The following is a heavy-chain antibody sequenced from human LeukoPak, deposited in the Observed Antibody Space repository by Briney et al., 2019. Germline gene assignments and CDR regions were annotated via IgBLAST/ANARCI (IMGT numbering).Heavy chain of an antibody. D-gene: IGHD6-19*01. CDR1: GFTFSDYA. CDR3: AKVKSGQWLVPGYFDY. V-gene: IGHV3-23*01. Sequence: GGSLRLSCAASGFTFSDYAMTWVRQAPGKWLEWVSGMSGGGGSKYYADSVKGRFTISRDNSKNTLSLQLNSLRVDDPAVYYCAKVKSGQWLVPGYFDYWGQGTLVTVSS. J-gene: IGHJ4*02. CDR2: MSGGGGSK.